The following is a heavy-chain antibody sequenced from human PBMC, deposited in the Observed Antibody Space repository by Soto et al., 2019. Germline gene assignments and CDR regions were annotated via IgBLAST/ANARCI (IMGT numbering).Heavy chain of an antibody. V-gene: IGHV3-33*06. CDR3: VKDSQFSSVNCSFSRYGAFDT. D-gene: IGHD6-19*01. CDR2: IWYDGTYK. Sequence: QVQLVESGGGVVQPGRSLRLSCAASGFIFPSYGMHWVRQAPGKGLEWVALIWYDGTYKYYADSVKGRFTIARDNSEKTVQLEMSCLRAEDTAVSYCVKDSQFSSVNCSFSRYGAFDTGGQGTMVTVSS. CDR1: GFIFPSYG. J-gene: IGHJ3*02.